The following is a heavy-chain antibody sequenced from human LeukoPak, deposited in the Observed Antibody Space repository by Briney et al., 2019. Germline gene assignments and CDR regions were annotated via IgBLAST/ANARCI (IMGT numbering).Heavy chain of an antibody. V-gene: IGHV3-23*01. J-gene: IGHJ4*02. CDR1: GFTFSSYA. CDR3: AKRTGVTELHFDH. CDR2: ISGSGGST. D-gene: IGHD1-7*01. Sequence: GGSLRLSCAASGFTFSSYAMSWVHQAPGKGLEWVSAISGSGGSTYYADSVRGRFTISRDNSKNTLYQQMNSLRAEDTAVYYCAKRTGVTELHFDHWGQGTLVTVSS.